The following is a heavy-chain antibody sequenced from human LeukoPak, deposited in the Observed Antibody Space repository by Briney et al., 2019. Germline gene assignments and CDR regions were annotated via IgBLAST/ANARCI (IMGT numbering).Heavy chain of an antibody. CDR1: GFTVSSNY. V-gene: IGHV3-53*01. J-gene: IGHJ4*02. Sequence: GGSLRLSCAASGFTVSSNYMSWVRQAPGKGLEWVSVIYSGGSTYYADSVKGRFTISRDNSKNTLYLQMNSLRAEDTAVYYCASDSSGYYRRAYWGQGTLVTVSS. CDR2: IYSGGST. CDR3: ASDSSGYYRRAY. D-gene: IGHD3-22*01.